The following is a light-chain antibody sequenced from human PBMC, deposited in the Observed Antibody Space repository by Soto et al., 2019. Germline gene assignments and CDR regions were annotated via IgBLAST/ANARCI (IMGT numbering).Light chain of an antibody. Sequence: QSALTQPASVSGSPVQSITISCTGTDSDVGAYDYISWYQHLPVNAPKLILYDVTHRRSGESYRVSGSKSGNTASLTSSGLRSRDEAVYYCCSYTVASTWVFGGGTQLTVL. V-gene: IGLV2-14*01. CDR1: DSDVGAYDY. CDR2: DVT. CDR3: CSYTVASTWV. J-gene: IGLJ3*02.